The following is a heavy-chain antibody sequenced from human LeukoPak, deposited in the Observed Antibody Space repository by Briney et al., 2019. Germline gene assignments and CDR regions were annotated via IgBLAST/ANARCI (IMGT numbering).Heavy chain of an antibody. CDR3: ARDSPPLLWFGESYYYYYMDV. V-gene: IGHV4-4*07. Sequence: SETLSLTCTVSGGSISSYYWSWIRQPAGKGLEWIGRIYTSGSTNYNPSLKSRATMSVDTSKNQFSLKLSSVTAADTAVYYCARDSPPLLWFGESYYYYYMDVWGKGTTVTISS. J-gene: IGHJ6*03. CDR2: IYTSGST. CDR1: GGSISSYY. D-gene: IGHD3-10*01.